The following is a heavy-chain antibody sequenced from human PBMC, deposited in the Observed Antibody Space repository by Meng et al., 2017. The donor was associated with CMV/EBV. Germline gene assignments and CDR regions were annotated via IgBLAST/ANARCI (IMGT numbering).Heavy chain of an antibody. CDR3: AREVDDYGDGWYFDL. CDR1: GGTFSSYA. Sequence: QVRLVQSGAGVKKPGSSVKVSCKASGGTFSSYAISWVRQAPGQGLEWMGGIIPIFGTANYAQKFQGRVTITADESTSTAYMELSSLRSEDTAVYYCAREVDDYGDGWYFDLWGRGTLVTVSS. D-gene: IGHD4-17*01. CDR2: IIPIFGTA. J-gene: IGHJ2*01. V-gene: IGHV1-69*12.